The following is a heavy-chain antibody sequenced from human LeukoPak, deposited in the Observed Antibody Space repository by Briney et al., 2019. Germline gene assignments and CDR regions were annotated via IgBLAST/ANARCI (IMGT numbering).Heavy chain of an antibody. J-gene: IGHJ5*02. V-gene: IGHV4-61*02. CDR1: GGSISSGSYY. Sequence: SQTLSLTCTVSGGSISSGSYYWSWIRQPAGKGLEWIGRIYTSGSTNYNPSLKSRVTISVDTSKNQFSLKLSSVTAADTAVYYCARGVHYYDSSELNPWGQGTLVTVSS. D-gene: IGHD3-22*01. CDR3: ARGVHYYDSSELNP. CDR2: IYTSGST.